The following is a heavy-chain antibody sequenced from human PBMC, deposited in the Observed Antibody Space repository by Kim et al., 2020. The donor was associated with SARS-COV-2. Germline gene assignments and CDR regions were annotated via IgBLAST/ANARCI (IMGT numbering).Heavy chain of an antibody. CDR3: ASDIVLYGLDV. D-gene: IGHD1-26*01. Sequence: GGSLRLSCAASGFTVTTYWMHWVRQAPGKGLEWVSRIKSEGTGISYADSVKGRFTISRDNANNTLYLQMDNLRDDDTAVYYCASDIVLYGLDVCGQGTMVTVSS. J-gene: IGHJ6*02. CDR2: IKSEGTGI. V-gene: IGHV3-74*01. CDR1: GFTVTTYW.